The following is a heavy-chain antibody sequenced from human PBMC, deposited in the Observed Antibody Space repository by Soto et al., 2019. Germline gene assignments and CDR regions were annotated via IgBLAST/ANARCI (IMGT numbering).Heavy chain of an antibody. CDR2: IYYSGST. J-gene: IGHJ4*02. D-gene: IGHD2-2*01. V-gene: IGHV4-31*03. CDR1: GGSISSGGYY. CDR3: ARLDCISTSCYADY. Sequence: QVQLQESGPGLVKPSQTLSLTCTVSGGSISSGGYYWSWIRQHPGKGLEWIGYIYYSGSTYYNPSLKRRVTISVDTSKNQFSRKLSSVTAADTAVYYCARLDCISTSCYADYCGQGTLVTVSS.